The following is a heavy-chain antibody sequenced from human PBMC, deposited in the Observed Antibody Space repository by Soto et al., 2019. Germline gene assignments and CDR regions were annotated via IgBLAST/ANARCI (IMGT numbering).Heavy chain of an antibody. CDR1: GGSISSGGYS. V-gene: IGHV4-30-2*01. J-gene: IGHJ6*02. CDR2: IYHSGST. D-gene: IGHD1-7*01. CDR3: AREIRTPYYYYGTDV. Sequence: QLQLQESGSGLVKPSQTLSLTCAVSGGSISSGGYSWSWIRQPPGKGLEWIGYIYHSGSTYYNPSLKSRVTISVDRSKNQFSLKLSSVTAADTAVYYCAREIRTPYYYYGTDVWGQGTTVTVSS.